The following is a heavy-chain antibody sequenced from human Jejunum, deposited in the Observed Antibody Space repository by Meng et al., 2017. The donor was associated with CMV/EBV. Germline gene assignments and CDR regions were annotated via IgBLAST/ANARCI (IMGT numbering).Heavy chain of an antibody. D-gene: IGHD2-2*01. J-gene: IGHJ5*02. CDR1: ASLITCNC. CDR3: ARVKGGCSKNSCTLDP. CDR2: IYHSQST. V-gene: IGHV4-4*02. Sequence: ASLITCNCCSWHRQTPQKGLEWIGEIYHSQSTNYNPSLQSRLTISLDKSRNQFSLTLNSVTAADTGVYYCARVKGGCSKNSCTLDPWGQGILVTVSS.